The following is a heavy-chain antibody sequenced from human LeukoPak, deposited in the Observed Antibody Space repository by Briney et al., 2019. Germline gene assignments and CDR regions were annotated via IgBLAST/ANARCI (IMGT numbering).Heavy chain of an antibody. V-gene: IGHV1-46*01. D-gene: IGHD2-15*01. CDR1: GYTFTSYY. CDR3: ARNSGSGFDY. CDR2: IDPSGGST. Sequence: GASVKVSCKAPGYTFTSYYIVWVRQAPGQGLEWMGRIDPSGGSTSYTQKFQGRVTMTRGTSTSTVYMELSSLISEDTAVYYCARNSGSGFDYWGQGTLVTVSS. J-gene: IGHJ4*02.